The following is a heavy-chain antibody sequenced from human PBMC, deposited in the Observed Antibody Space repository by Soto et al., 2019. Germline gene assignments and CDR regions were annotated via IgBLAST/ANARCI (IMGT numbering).Heavy chain of an antibody. CDR2: INPNSGGT. D-gene: IGHD2-15*01. Sequence: QVQLVQSGAEVKKPGASVKVSCKASGYTFTGYYMHWVRQAPGQGLEWMGWINPNSGGTNYAQKFQGWVTMTRDTSISTAYRELSRLRSDDTAVYYCARGYCSGGSCYSNWFDPWGQGTLVTVSS. J-gene: IGHJ5*02. V-gene: IGHV1-2*04. CDR1: GYTFTGYY. CDR3: ARGYCSGGSCYSNWFDP.